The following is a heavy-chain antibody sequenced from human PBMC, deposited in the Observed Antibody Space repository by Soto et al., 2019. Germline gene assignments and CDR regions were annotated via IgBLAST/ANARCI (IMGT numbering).Heavy chain of an antibody. CDR2: IFYSGST. J-gene: IGHJ2*01. Sequence: QLQLQESGPGLVKPSETLSLTCTVSGGSISSNSYYWGWIRQPPGKGLEWIGSIFYSGSTYYNPSLKSRVTISLDTSKNQFSLKLSSVTAADTAVYYCARRDYWYFDLWGRGTLVSVSS. CDR3: ARRDYWYFDL. CDR1: GGSISSNSYY. V-gene: IGHV4-39*01.